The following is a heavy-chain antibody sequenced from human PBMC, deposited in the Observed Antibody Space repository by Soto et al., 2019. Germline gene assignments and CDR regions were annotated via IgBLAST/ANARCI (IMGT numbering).Heavy chain of an antibody. V-gene: IGHV3-23*01. CDR2: ISGSGGST. Sequence: GGSLRLSCAASGFTFSSYAMSWVRQAPGKGLEWVSAISGSGGSTYYADSVKGRFTISRDNSKNTLYLQMNSLRAEDTAVYYCAKEIIKGYCSGGSCYSGFDYWGQGTLVTVSS. CDR1: GFTFSSYA. CDR3: AKEIIKGYCSGGSCYSGFDY. J-gene: IGHJ4*02. D-gene: IGHD2-15*01.